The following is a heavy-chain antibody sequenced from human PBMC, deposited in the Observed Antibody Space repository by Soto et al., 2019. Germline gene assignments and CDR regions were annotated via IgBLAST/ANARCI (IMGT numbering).Heavy chain of an antibody. V-gene: IGHV3-23*01. CDR2: ISGSGGST. J-gene: IGHJ4*02. Sequence: PGGSLRLSCAASGFTFSSYAMSWVRQAPGKGLEWVSAISGSGGSTYYADSVKGRFTISRDNSKNTLYLQMNSLRAEDTAVYYWAYARGGNSIYYFDDWGQGTLVTVSS. D-gene: IGHD2-21*02. CDR1: GFTFSSYA. CDR3: AYARGGNSIYYFDD.